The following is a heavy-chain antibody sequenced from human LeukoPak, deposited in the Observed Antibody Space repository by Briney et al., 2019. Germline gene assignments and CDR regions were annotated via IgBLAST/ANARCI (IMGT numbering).Heavy chain of an antibody. CDR1: GFTFSSYA. CDR3: ARDTAYSSSWFFDY. Sequence: GGSLRLSCAASGFTFSSYAMHWVRQAPGKGLEWVAVISYDGSNKYYADSVKGRFTISRDSSKNTLYLQMNSLRAEDTAVYYCARDTAYSSSWFFDYWGQGTLVTVSS. D-gene: IGHD6-13*01. J-gene: IGHJ4*02. V-gene: IGHV3-30*04. CDR2: ISYDGSNK.